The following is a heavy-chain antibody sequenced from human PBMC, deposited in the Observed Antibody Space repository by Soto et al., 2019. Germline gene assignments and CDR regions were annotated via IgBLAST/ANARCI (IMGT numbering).Heavy chain of an antibody. V-gene: IGHV1-3*04. CDR1: GSTFTTYA. CDR3: ARDSSAGAFFVRPYSKGTDV. CDR2: INTGNGNT. D-gene: IGHD3-16*01. J-gene: IGHJ6*02. Sequence: SVRVSCKASGSTFTTYAMHWVRQAPGQRLEWMGWINTGNGNTKYSQRFQGRVTITRDTSATSASTVYMEVSSLRSEDTAIYYCARDSSAGAFFVRPYSKGTDVSGQRPTGTVS.